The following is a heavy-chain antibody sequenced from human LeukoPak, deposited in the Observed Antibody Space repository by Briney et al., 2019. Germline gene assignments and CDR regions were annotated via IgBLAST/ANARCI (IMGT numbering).Heavy chain of an antibody. CDR1: GYTFRSYG. J-gene: IGHJ4*02. Sequence: ASVKVSCKASGYTFRSYGISWVRQAPGQGLEWMGWISTHNANTNYAQKLQGRVTMTIDTSTSTAYMELRSLRSDDTAVYYCASSYSGSYYYFDYWGQGTLVTVSS. CDR3: ASSYSGSYYYFDY. V-gene: IGHV1-18*01. CDR2: ISTHNANT. D-gene: IGHD1-26*01.